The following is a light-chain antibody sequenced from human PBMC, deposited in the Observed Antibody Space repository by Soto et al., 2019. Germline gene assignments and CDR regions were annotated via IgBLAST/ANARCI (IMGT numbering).Light chain of an antibody. J-gene: IGKJ2*01. CDR2: GAS. V-gene: IGKV3-15*01. CDR3: QQYNKWPPQYT. Sequence: EIVMTQSPATLSVTPGERATLSCRASQSISSDLAWYQQKPGQAPRLLIYGASTRATDIPARISGSGSGTDFTLTISSLQSEDFAVYYCQQYNKWPPQYTFGQGTKLEIK. CDR1: QSISSD.